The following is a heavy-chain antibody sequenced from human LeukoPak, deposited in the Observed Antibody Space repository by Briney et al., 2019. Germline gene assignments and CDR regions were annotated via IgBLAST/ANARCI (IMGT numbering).Heavy chain of an antibody. J-gene: IGHJ3*02. CDR1: GFTVSSNY. V-gene: IGHV3-66*02. Sequence: GGSPRLSCAASGFTVSSNYMSWVRQAPGKGLEWVSVIYSGGSTYYADSVKGRFTISRDNSKNTLYLQMNSLRAEDTAVYYCARDRFRGAFDIWGQGTMVTVSS. D-gene: IGHD2/OR15-2a*01. CDR2: IYSGGST. CDR3: ARDRFRGAFDI.